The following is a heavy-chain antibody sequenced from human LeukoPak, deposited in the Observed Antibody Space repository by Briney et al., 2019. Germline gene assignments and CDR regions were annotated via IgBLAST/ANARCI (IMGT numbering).Heavy chain of an antibody. J-gene: IGHJ6*04. CDR3: AELGITMIGGV. V-gene: IGHV3-21*01. CDR1: GFTFSSYS. D-gene: IGHD3-10*02. CDR2: ISSSSSYI. Sequence: GGSLRLSCAASGFTFSSYSMNWGRQAPGKGLEWVSSISSSSSYIYYADSVKGRFTISRDNAKNSLYLQMNSLRAEDKAVYYCAELGITMIGGVWGKGTTVTISS.